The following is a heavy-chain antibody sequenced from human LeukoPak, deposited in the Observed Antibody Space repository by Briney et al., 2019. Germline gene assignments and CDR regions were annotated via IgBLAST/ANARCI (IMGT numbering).Heavy chain of an antibody. V-gene: IGHV3-21*01. CDR2: ISTSSSYI. CDR1: GFTFNRYN. D-gene: IGHD2-15*01. J-gene: IGHJ5*02. CDR3: ARGADGVSSNSRGWFDP. Sequence: AGSLRLSCAASGFTFNRYNMNWVRRAPGKGLEWVSSISTSSSYIYYADSVRGRFTISRDNAKNSLYLQMNSLRAEDTAVYSCARGADGVSSNSRGWFDPWGQGTLVTVSS.